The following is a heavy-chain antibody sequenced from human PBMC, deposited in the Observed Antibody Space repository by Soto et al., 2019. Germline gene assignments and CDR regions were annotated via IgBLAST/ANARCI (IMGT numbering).Heavy chain of an antibody. D-gene: IGHD4-17*01. CDR1: GYSFTSYW. CDR3: ARHDPYGEKHGLDAFDI. CDR2: IYPGDSDT. J-gene: IGHJ3*02. V-gene: IGHV5-51*01. Sequence: PGESLKISCKGSGYSFTSYWIGWVRQMPGKGLEWMGIIYPGDSDTRYSPSFQGQVTISADKSISTAYLQWSSLKASDTAMYYCARHDPYGEKHGLDAFDIWGQGTMVTVSS.